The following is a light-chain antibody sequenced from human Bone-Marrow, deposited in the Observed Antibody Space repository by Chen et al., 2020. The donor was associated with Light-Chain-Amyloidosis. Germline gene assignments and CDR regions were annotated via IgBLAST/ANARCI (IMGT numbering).Light chain of an antibody. V-gene: IGLV1-47*01. CDR1: SSNIGSNY. CDR3: AAWDDSLSGV. CDR2: RNN. J-gene: IGLJ3*02. Sequence: QSVLTQPPPPSGTPGQRVTLPCSGSSSNIGSNYVYWYQQLPGMAPKLLIYRNNQRPSGVPDRFSGSKSGNSASLAISGLRSEDEADYYCAAWDDSLSGVFGGGTKLTVL.